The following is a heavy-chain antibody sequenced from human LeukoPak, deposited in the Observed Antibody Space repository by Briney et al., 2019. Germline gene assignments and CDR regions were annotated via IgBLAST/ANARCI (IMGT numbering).Heavy chain of an antibody. CDR2: ISSSSSTI. CDR1: GFTFSGYS. J-gene: IGHJ4*02. CDR3: ARDRDLRY. D-gene: IGHD3-10*01. V-gene: IGHV3-48*01. Sequence: GGSLRLSCAASGFTFSGYSMNWVRQAPGKGPEWVSYISSSSSTIYYADSVKGRFTISRDNAKNSLYLQMNSLRAEDTAVYYCARDRDLRYWGQGTLVTVSS.